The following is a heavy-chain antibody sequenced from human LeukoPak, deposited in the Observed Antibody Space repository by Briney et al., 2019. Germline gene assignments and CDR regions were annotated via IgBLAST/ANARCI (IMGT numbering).Heavy chain of an antibody. CDR2: IYGGGNI. J-gene: IGHJ6*02. CDR1: GFTFSSNY. D-gene: IGHD4-11*01. V-gene: IGHV3-53*05. CDR3: ARALYPTVTTLDYYYGMDV. Sequence: GGSLRLSCAASGFTFSSNYMNWVRQAPGKGLEWVSVIYGGGNIYYADSVKGRFTISRDNSKNTLYLQMNSLRAEDTAVYYCARALYPTVTTLDYYYGMDVWGQGTTVTVSS.